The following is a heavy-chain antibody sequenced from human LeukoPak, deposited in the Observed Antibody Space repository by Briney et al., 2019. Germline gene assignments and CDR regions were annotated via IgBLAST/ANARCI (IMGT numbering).Heavy chain of an antibody. D-gene: IGHD2-2*02. J-gene: IGHJ4*02. CDR2: ICYDGSNK. CDR1: GFTFSSYG. CDR3: ARLPGYCSSNSCYKMTIPFDY. Sequence: GGSLRLSCAASGFTFSSYGMHWVRQAPGKGLEWVAVICYDGSNKYYADSVKGRLTISRDNSKNKLYLQMNSLRAEDTAVYYCARLPGYCSSNSCYKMTIPFDYWGQGTLVTVSS. V-gene: IGHV3-30*03.